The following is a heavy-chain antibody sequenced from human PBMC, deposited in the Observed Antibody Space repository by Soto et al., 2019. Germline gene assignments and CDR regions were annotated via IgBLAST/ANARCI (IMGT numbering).Heavy chain of an antibody. J-gene: IGHJ4*02. D-gene: IGHD3-10*01. V-gene: IGHV1-24*01. CDR2: FDPEDGET. Sequence: ASVKVSCKVSGYTLTELSMHWVRQAPGKGLERMGGFDPEDGETIYAQKFQGRVTMTEDTSTDTAYMELSSLRSEDTAVYYCATVYYGSGTYYFDYWGQGTLVTVSS. CDR1: GYTLTELS. CDR3: ATVYYGSGTYYFDY.